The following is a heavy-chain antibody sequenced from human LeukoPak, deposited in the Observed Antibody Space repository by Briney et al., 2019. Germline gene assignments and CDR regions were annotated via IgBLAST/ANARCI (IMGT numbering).Heavy chain of an antibody. Sequence: SETLSLTCAVYGGSFSGYYWSWIRQPPGKGLEWIGEINHSGSTNYNPSLKSRVTISVDTSKNQFSLKLSSVAAADTAVYYCAREEAFDIWGQGTMVTVSS. V-gene: IGHV4-34*01. J-gene: IGHJ3*02. CDR2: INHSGST. CDR3: AREEAFDI. CDR1: GGSFSGYY.